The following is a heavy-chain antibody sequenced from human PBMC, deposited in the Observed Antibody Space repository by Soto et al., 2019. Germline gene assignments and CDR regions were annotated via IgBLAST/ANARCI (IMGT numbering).Heavy chain of an antibody. Sequence: QLQLQESGPGLVKPSETLSLTCTVSGGSISSSSFHWGWIRQPPGKGLEWIGSIYYSGSTYYSPSRKCRGTISVDTSKNQFSLKRSSVTAADTAVYYCARRERAAGTDWWFDPWGQGTLVTVSS. CDR1: GGSISSSSFH. CDR2: IYYSGST. V-gene: IGHV4-39*01. J-gene: IGHJ5*02. D-gene: IGHD6-13*01. CDR3: ARRERAAGTDWWFDP.